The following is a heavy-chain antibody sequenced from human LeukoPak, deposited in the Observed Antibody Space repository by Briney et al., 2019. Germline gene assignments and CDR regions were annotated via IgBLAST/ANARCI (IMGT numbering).Heavy chain of an antibody. V-gene: IGHV3-7*01. CDR1: GFTFTTYW. Sequence: GGSLRLSCAASGFTFTTYWMSWVRQAPGKGLEWVANTKQDGTERYYVDSVKGRFTISRDNTKNSLYLQMNSLRAEDTAVYYCARDYTGGWNDYWGQGTLVIVSS. CDR3: ARDYTGGWNDY. J-gene: IGHJ4*02. D-gene: IGHD7-27*01. CDR2: TKQDGTER.